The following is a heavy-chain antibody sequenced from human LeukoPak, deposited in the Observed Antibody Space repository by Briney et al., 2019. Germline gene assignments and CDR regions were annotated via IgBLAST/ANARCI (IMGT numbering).Heavy chain of an antibody. CDR1: GFTFSSYA. CDR3: AKGQATVTFAPCDY. Sequence: GGSLRLSCAASGFTFSSYAMSWVRQAPGKGLEWVSAISGSGGSTYYADSVKGRFTISRDNSKNTLYLRMNSLRAEDTAVYYCAKGQATVTFAPCDYWGQGTLVTVSS. CDR2: ISGSGGST. D-gene: IGHD4-17*01. V-gene: IGHV3-23*01. J-gene: IGHJ4*02.